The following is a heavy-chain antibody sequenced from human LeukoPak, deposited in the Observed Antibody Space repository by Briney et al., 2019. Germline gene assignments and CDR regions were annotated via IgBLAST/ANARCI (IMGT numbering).Heavy chain of an antibody. J-gene: IGHJ4*02. D-gene: IGHD5-12*01. CDR1: GFTVSTNY. CDR2: IYSRGST. CDR3: AKAGRGYGDFDY. V-gene: IGHV3-53*05. Sequence: GGSLRLSCAAYGFTVSTNYMSWVRQAPGKGLEWVSVIYSRGSTYYADSVKGRFTISRDNSKNTLYLQMNSLRAEDTALYYCAKAGRGYGDFDYWGQGTLVTVSS.